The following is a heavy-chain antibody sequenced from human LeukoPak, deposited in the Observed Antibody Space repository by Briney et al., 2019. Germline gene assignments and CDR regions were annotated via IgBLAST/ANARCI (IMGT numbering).Heavy chain of an antibody. CDR3: ARVVGYCSSTSCYWAFDI. J-gene: IGHJ3*02. D-gene: IGHD2-2*01. Sequence: GGSLRLSCAASGFTFSSYAMSWVRQAPGKGLEWVANIKQDGSEKYYVDSVKGRFTISRDNAKNSLYLQMNSLRAEDTAVYYCARVVGYCSSTSCYWAFDIWGQGTMVTVSS. CDR2: IKQDGSEK. V-gene: IGHV3-7*01. CDR1: GFTFSSYA.